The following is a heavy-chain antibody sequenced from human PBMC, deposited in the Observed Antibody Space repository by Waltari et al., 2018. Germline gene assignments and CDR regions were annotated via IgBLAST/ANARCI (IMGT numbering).Heavy chain of an antibody. CDR1: GFNLANYA. CDR2: ISDGVDII. D-gene: IGHD1-26*01. CDR3: AKYCLMGSTRAFDY. Sequence: EVKLLDSGGGLVQTGGSLRLSCAASGFNLANYAMTWVRQAPGKGLEWVSVISDGVDIIHYADSVKGRFTISRDNSKNMLYLQMNSLRAEDTAVYYCAKYCLMGSTRAFDYWGQGVLVTVSS. J-gene: IGHJ4*02. V-gene: IGHV3-23*01.